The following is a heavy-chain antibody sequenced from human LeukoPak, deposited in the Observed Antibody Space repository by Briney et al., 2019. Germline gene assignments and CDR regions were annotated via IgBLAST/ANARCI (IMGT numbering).Heavy chain of an antibody. CDR3: ARVGGGYCSGGSCYSGYWFDP. CDR1: GYTFTGCY. V-gene: IGHV1-2*02. J-gene: IGHJ5*02. CDR2: INPNSGGT. Sequence: ASVKVSCKASGYTFTGCYMHWVRQAPGQGLEWMGWINPNSGGTNYAQKFQGRVTMTRDTSISTAYMELSRLRSDDTAVYYCARVGGGYCSGGSCYSGYWFDPWGQGTLVTVSS. D-gene: IGHD2-15*01.